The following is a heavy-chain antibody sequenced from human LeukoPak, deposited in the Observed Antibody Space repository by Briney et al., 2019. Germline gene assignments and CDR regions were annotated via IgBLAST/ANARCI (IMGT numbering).Heavy chain of an antibody. CDR1: GGSISSYY. Sequence: SETLSLTCTVSGGSISSYYWSWIRQPPGKGLEWIGYIYYSGSTNYNPSLKSRVTISVDTSKNQFSLKLSSVTAADTAVYYCARDSGSYYDAFDIWGQGTMVTVSS. CDR3: ARDSGSYYDAFDI. D-gene: IGHD1-26*01. J-gene: IGHJ3*02. CDR2: IYYSGST. V-gene: IGHV4-59*01.